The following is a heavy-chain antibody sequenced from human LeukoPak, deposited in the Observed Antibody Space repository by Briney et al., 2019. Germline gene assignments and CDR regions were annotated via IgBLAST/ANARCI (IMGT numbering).Heavy chain of an antibody. J-gene: IGHJ3*02. CDR1: GYTFTSYD. Sequence: ASVKVSCKASGYTFTSYDINWVRQATGQGLEWMGWMNPNSGNTGYAQKFQGRVTMTRNTSISTAYMELSSLRSEDTAVYYCARPSCSGDCYSKSRGGAFDIWGQGTMVTVSS. V-gene: IGHV1-8*01. D-gene: IGHD2-21*02. CDR2: MNPNSGNT. CDR3: ARPSCSGDCYSKSRGGAFDI.